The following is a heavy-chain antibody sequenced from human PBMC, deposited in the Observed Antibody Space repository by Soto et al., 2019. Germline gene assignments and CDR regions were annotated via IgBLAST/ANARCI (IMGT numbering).Heavy chain of an antibody. Sequence: QVQLVESGGGVVQPGRSLRLSCAASGFTFSSYGMHWVRQAPGKGLEWVAVISYDGSNKYYADSVKGRFTISRDNSKNTLYLQMNSLRAEDTAVYYCAKVAFGRDGYLGEFDYWGQGTLVTVSS. CDR1: GFTFSSYG. CDR3: AKVAFGRDGYLGEFDY. V-gene: IGHV3-30*18. D-gene: IGHD5-12*01. CDR2: ISYDGSNK. J-gene: IGHJ4*02.